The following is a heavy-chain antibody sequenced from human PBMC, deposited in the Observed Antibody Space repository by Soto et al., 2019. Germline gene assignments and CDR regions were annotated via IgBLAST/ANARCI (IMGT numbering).Heavy chain of an antibody. CDR1: GGAFSDYA. CDR2: IMPIFRAP. CDR3: ASWLKGPDIGNYYYGMDV. D-gene: IGHD2-15*01. Sequence: QVQLVQSGAEVKKPGSSVKVSCKASGGAFSDYAFSWVRQAPGQGLEWLGGIMPIFRAPDYAPKFQGRVTITADECTRTAYMEMNSLRSEDTAVYYCASWLKGPDIGNYYYGMDVWGQGTTVTVS. V-gene: IGHV1-69*12. J-gene: IGHJ6*02.